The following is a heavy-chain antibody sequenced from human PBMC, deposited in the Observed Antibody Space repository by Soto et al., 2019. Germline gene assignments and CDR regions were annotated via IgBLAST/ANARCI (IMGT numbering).Heavy chain of an antibody. D-gene: IGHD2-2*01. Sequence: GESLKISCKGSGYSFTSYWIGWVRQMPGKGLEWMGIIYPGDSDTRYSPSFQGQVTISADKSISTAYLQWSSLKASDTAMYYCASHSPFHCSSTSCPATRNYYYGTDVWGQGTTVTVSS. V-gene: IGHV5-51*01. CDR2: IYPGDSDT. CDR3: ASHSPFHCSSTSCPATRNYYYGTDV. CDR1: GYSFTSYW. J-gene: IGHJ6*02.